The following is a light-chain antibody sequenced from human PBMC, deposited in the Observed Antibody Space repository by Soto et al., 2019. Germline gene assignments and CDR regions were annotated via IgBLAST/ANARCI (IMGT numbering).Light chain of an antibody. CDR3: ETWDINTHVV. Sequence: QPLLTQSSSASASLGSSAKLTCTLSSGHTTYIIAWHQQQPGKAPRYLMKLETSGSYNKGSGVPDRFSGSSSGADRYLTISNLQFEDEADYYCETWDINTHVVFGGGTKVTVL. CDR2: LETSGSY. J-gene: IGLJ2*01. CDR1: SGHTTYI. V-gene: IGLV4-60*02.